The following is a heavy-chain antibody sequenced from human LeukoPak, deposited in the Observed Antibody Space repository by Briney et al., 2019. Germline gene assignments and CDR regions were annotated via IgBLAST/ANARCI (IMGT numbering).Heavy chain of an antibody. CDR2: ISWNSGSI. V-gene: IGHV3-9*01. CDR3: AKDIGPRRSSGWPMDAFDI. CDR1: GFTFDDYA. Sequence: PGGSLRLSCAASGFTFDDYAMHWVRQAPGKGLEWVSGISWNSGSIGYADSVKGRFTISRDNAKNSLYLQMNSLRAEDTALYYCAKDIGPRRSSGWPMDAFDIWGQGTMVTVSS. D-gene: IGHD6-19*01. J-gene: IGHJ3*02.